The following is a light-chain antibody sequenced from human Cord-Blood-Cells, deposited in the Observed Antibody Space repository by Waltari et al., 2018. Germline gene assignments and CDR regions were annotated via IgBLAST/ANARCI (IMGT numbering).Light chain of an antibody. CDR2: EGS. CDR1: SSDVGSYNL. Sequence: QPASVSGSPGQSITISCTGTSSDVGSYNLVSWYQQHPGKAPKLMIYEGSKRPSGVSNRFSGSKSGNTASLTISGLQAEDEADYYCCSYAGSSPVFGGGTKLTVL. CDR3: CSYAGSSPV. V-gene: IGLV2-23*01. J-gene: IGLJ2*01.